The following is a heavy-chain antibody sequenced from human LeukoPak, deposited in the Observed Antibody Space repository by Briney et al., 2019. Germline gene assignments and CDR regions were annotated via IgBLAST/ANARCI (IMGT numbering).Heavy chain of an antibody. CDR3: VRVEMATIGPDY. CDR2: TYYRSKWYN. J-gene: IGHJ4*02. Sequence: SQTLSLTCAISGDSVSSKSATWNWIRQSPSRGLEWLGRTYYRSKWYNDYAVSVKSRITINPDTPKNQFSLQLNSVTPEDMAVYYCVRVEMATIGPDYWGQGTLVTVSS. CDR1: GDSVSSKSAT. V-gene: IGHV6-1*01. D-gene: IGHD5-24*01.